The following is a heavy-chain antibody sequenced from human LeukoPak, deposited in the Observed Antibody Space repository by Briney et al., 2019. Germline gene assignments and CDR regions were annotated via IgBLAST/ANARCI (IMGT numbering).Heavy chain of an antibody. Sequence: GGSLRLSCAASGFSFNNDAMHWGRQGPGKGLEWVSLISGDGGRKYYADSMKGRVTISRDNSKNSLYLQMNSLRTEDTALYYCAKGAGYNNGDASDIWGLGTMVTVSS. CDR1: GFSFNNDA. J-gene: IGHJ3*02. V-gene: IGHV3-43*02. CDR3: AKGAGYNNGDASDI. CDR2: ISGDGGRK. D-gene: IGHD5-24*01.